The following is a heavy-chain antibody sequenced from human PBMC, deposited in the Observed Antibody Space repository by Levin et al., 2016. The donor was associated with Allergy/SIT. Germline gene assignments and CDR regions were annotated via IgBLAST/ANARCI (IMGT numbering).Heavy chain of an antibody. Sequence: ASVKVSCKASGYTFTSYGISWVRQAPGQGLEWMGWISAYNGNTNYAQKLQGRVTMTTDTSTSTAYMELRSLRSDDTAVYYCARGAVAAPLGAGDYYYYYYMDVWGKGTTVTVSS. CDR1: GYTFTSYG. CDR3: ARGAVAAPLGAGDYYYYYYMDV. D-gene: IGHD6-19*01. V-gene: IGHV1-18*04. CDR2: ISAYNGNT. J-gene: IGHJ6*03.